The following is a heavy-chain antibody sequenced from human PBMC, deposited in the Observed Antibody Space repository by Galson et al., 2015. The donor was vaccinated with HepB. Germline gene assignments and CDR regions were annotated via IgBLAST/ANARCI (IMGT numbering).Heavy chain of an antibody. D-gene: IGHD3-10*01. Sequence: CAISGDSVSSNSAAWNWIRQSPSRGLEWLGRTYYGSKWYNGYAVSVKSRITINPDTSKNQFSLQLNSVTPEDTAVYYCARDLVQFRERMELDYWGQGTLVTVSS. CDR3: ARDLVQFRERMELDY. CDR2: TYYGSKWYN. CDR1: GDSVSSNSAA. J-gene: IGHJ4*02. V-gene: IGHV6-1*01.